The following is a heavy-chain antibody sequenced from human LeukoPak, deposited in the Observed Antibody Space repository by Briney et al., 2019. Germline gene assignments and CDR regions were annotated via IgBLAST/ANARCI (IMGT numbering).Heavy chain of an antibody. Sequence: GGSLRLSCAASGFTFSSFWMHWVRQAQGKGLVWVSHTNGDGSTTDYADSVRGRFTISRDNAKNTLFLQMNSLTVEDTAVYYCGRGMRDYYGLDFWGQGILVSVSS. CDR3: GRGMRDYYGLDF. V-gene: IGHV3-74*01. J-gene: IGHJ4*02. CDR1: GFTFSSFW. D-gene: IGHD3-10*01. CDR2: TNGDGSTT.